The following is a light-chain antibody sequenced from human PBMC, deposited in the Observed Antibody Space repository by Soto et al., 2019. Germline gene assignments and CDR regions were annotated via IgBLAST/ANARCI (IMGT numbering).Light chain of an antibody. Sequence: QSVLTQPASVSGSPGQSITISCTGTSSDIGSYNYVSWYQQLQGKVPKLMIYGVSNRPSGVSNRFSGSKSGNTASLTISGLQAEDEADYYCSSYTFSSTLVVFGGGTKVTVL. CDR2: GVS. CDR3: SSYTFSSTLVV. J-gene: IGLJ2*01. V-gene: IGLV2-14*03. CDR1: SSDIGSYNY.